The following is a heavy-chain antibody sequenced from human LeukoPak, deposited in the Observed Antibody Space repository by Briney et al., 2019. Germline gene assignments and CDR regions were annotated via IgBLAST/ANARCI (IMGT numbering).Heavy chain of an antibody. D-gene: IGHD6-19*01. V-gene: IGHV3-66*02. CDR3: AREAAGSGWYSL. Sequence: GGSLRLSCAASGFTVSSNYMSWVRQAPGKGLEWVSVIYSGGSPYYADSVKGRFTISRDNSKNTLYLQMNSLRAEDTAVYYCAREAAGSGWYSLWGQGTLVTVSS. CDR1: GFTVSSNY. CDR2: IYSGGSP. J-gene: IGHJ4*02.